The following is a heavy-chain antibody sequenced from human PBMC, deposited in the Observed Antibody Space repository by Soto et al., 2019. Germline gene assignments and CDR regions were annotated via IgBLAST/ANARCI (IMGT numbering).Heavy chain of an antibody. CDR1: GGSISSGGYS. Sequence: QLQLQESGSGLVKPSQTLSLTCAVSGGSISSGGYSWSWIRQPPGKGLEGIGYIYHSGSTYYNPSLKSRVPNSVDSSKNQFSLKPSSVTAADTAVDYCASSSGYSQFDYWGQGTLVTVSS. D-gene: IGHD3-22*01. J-gene: IGHJ4*02. V-gene: IGHV4-30-2*01. CDR2: IYHSGST. CDR3: ASSSGYSQFDY.